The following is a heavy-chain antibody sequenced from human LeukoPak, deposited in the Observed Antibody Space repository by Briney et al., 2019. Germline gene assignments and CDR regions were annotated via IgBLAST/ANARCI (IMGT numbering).Heavy chain of an antibody. CDR1: GFTFSSYA. Sequence: GGSLRLSCAASGFTFSSYAMSWVRQAPGKGLEWVSAISGSGGSIYYADSVKGRFTISRDNAKNSLYLQMNSLRAEDTAVYYCAGANYGDYYYYYMDVWGKGTTVTVSS. CDR2: ISGSGGSI. J-gene: IGHJ6*03. V-gene: IGHV3-23*01. D-gene: IGHD4-17*01. CDR3: AGANYGDYYYYYMDV.